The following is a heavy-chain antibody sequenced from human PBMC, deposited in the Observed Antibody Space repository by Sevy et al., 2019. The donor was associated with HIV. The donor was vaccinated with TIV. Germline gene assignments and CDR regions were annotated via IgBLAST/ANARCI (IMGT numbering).Heavy chain of an antibody. CDR1: GFTFSAYS. V-gene: IGHV3-21*05. CDR3: ARDLEFYDYGDYGPAFMPDY. Sequence: GSLRLSCTASGFTFSAYSMNWVRQAPGKGLEWLSYISTGTDHIYYADSVKGRFTISRDIAKNTLHLQMNSLRVEDTAVYYCARDLEFYDYGDYGPAFMPDYWGQGTLVTVSS. J-gene: IGHJ4*02. D-gene: IGHD4-17*01. CDR2: ISTGTDHI.